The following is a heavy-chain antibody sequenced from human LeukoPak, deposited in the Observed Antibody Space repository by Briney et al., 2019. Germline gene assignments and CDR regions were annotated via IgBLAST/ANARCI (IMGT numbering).Heavy chain of an antibody. V-gene: IGHV4-30-2*01. CDR3: ARDGRRRIFGVVPLDAFDI. J-gene: IGHJ3*02. Sequence: PSETLSLTCTVSGGSISSGGYYWSWIRQPPGKGLEWIGYIYHSGSTYYNPSLKSRVTISVDRSKNQFSLKLSSVTAADTAVYYCARDGRRRIFGVVPLDAFDIWGQGTMVTVSS. CDR2: IYHSGST. CDR1: GGSISSGGYY. D-gene: IGHD3-3*01.